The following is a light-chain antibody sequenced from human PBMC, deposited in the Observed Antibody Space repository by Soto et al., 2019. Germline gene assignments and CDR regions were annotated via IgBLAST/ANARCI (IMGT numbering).Light chain of an antibody. Sequence: DIQMTQSPSSLSASVGDRVTITCRASQGISNYLAWYQQKPGKVPKLLIYTASTLQSGVPSRFSGSGSGTDFTLTISGRQPEDVATYYCQKYNSAPWTFGQGTKVEIK. V-gene: IGKV1-27*01. CDR3: QKYNSAPWT. CDR1: QGISNY. J-gene: IGKJ1*01. CDR2: TAS.